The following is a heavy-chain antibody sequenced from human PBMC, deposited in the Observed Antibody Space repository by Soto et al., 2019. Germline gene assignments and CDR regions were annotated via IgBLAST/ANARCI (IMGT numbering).Heavy chain of an antibody. J-gene: IGHJ4*02. CDR1: GGSINTFY. CDR3: AREGSYSAYNFAHGIQLWSFDF. Sequence: TLSLTCTVSGGSINTFYWSWVRQPAGKGLEWIGRIFSSGSTSFNPSLESRVAMSVDTSKNHFSLNLSSVTAADMAVYYCAREGSYSAYNFAHGIQLWSFDFWGQGALVTVSS. CDR2: IFSSGST. D-gene: IGHD5-12*01. V-gene: IGHV4-4*07.